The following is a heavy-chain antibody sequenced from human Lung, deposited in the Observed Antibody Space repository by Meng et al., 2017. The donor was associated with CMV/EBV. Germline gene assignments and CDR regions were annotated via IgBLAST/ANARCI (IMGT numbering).Heavy chain of an antibody. CDR3: ARGYCSSPSCYQVYYFDN. V-gene: IGHV1-18*01. CDR2: ISAYNRRT. D-gene: IGHD2-2*01. CDR1: GYSFTTYG. Sequence: ASVKVSCKASGYSFTTYGISWVRQAPGQGLEWMGWISAYNRRTNYAQRLRGRVTMTTDTSTSTVYMEVRSLRSDDTAVYFCARGYCSSPSCYQVYYFDNWGQGXLVTVSS. J-gene: IGHJ4*02.